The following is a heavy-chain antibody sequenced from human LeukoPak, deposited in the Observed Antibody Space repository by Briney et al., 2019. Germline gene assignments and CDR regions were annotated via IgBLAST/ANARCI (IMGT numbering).Heavy chain of an antibody. CDR3: ARQRRSSGWPNDY. CDR1: GYSFSNYW. Sequence: GESLKISCKASGYSFSNYWIAWVRQMPGKGLEWMGIIYPDDSDTRYSPSFQGQVTITADKSISTAYLQWSSLKASDNAMYYCARQRRSSGWPNDYWGQGTLVTVSS. J-gene: IGHJ4*02. CDR2: IYPDDSDT. D-gene: IGHD6-19*01. V-gene: IGHV5-51*01.